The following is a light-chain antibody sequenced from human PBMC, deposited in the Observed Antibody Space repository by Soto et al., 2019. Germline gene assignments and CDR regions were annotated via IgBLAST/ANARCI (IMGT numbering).Light chain of an antibody. V-gene: IGLV8-61*01. CDR3: VRYMGSGISV. Sequence: QSVVTQEPSFSVSPGGTVNLTCCLSTGSVATRYYTSWYQQTPGHAPRPLIYNTHTRSSGLPDRSAGSILGNKSALTIPGDQADDASDYCSVRYMGSGISVFGGGTKLTVL. CDR2: NTH. CDR1: TGSVATRYY. J-gene: IGLJ2*01.